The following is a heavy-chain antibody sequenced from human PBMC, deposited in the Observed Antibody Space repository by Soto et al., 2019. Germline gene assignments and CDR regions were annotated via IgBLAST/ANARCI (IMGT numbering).Heavy chain of an antibody. J-gene: IGHJ4*02. CDR1: GFTLSDYY. D-gene: IGHD6-13*01. CDR2: SGHTGSPI. Sequence: QVQLVESGGGLVKPGGSLTLSCVGSGFTLSDYYMSWIRQAPGKGLEWVAYSGHTGSPIFYADSVKGRFTISRDNAKNSLYLQMNSLRAEDTALYYCARGSWYYCFDWWGQGTLVTVSS. CDR3: ARGSWYYCFDW. V-gene: IGHV3-11*01.